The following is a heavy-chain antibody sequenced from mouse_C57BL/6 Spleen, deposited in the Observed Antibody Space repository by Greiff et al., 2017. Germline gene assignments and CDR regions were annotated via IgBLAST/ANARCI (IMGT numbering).Heavy chain of an antibody. V-gene: IGHV1-72*01. CDR1: GYTFTSYW. Sequence: QVQLQQPGAELVMPGASVKLSCKASGYTFTSYWMHWVKQRPGRGLEWIGRIDPNSGGTKYNEKFKSKATLTVDKPSSTAYMQLSSLTSEDSAVYYYARCNYDGAWFAYWGQGTLLTVSA. D-gene: IGHD1-2*01. CDR3: ARCNYDGAWFAY. J-gene: IGHJ3*01. CDR2: IDPNSGGT.